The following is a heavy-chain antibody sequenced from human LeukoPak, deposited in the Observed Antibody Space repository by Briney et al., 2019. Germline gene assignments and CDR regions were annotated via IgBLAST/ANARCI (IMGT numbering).Heavy chain of an antibody. CDR2: INPNSGGT. V-gene: IGHV1-2*02. D-gene: IGHD6-19*01. J-gene: IGHJ4*02. Sequence: ASVKVSCKASGYTFTGYYMHWVRQAPGQGLEWMGWINPNSGGTNYAQKFQGRVTMPRDTSISTAYMELSSLRSDDPAVYYCARDIYSSGWYQRFWGQGTLVTVSS. CDR3: ARDIYSSGWYQRF. CDR1: GYTFTGYY.